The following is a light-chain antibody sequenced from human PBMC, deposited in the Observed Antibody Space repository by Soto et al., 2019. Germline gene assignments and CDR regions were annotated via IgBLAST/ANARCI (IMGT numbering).Light chain of an antibody. CDR3: QQYGSSPAT. Sequence: EIVLTHSPAALSLSPGERGTLSCRASQSISSNLAWYQQKPGQALRLLIYGASSRATGIPDRFSGSGSGTDFTLTISRLEPEDFAVYYCQQYGSSPATFGQGTTVDIK. CDR1: QSISSN. V-gene: IGKV3-20*01. CDR2: GAS. J-gene: IGKJ1*01.